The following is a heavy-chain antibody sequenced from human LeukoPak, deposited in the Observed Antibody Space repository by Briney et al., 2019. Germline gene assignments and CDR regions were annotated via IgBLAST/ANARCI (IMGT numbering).Heavy chain of an antibody. CDR2: INHSGST. D-gene: IGHD5-24*01. J-gene: IGHJ4*02. Sequence: PSETLSLTCAVYGGSFSGYYWSWIRQPPGKGLEWIGEINHSGSTNYNPSLKSRVSISVDSSKNQFSLKVSSVTAADTAIYFCTYTERWLAFDFWGQGALVTVSS. CDR3: TYTERWLAFDF. CDR1: GGSFSGYY. V-gene: IGHV4-34*03.